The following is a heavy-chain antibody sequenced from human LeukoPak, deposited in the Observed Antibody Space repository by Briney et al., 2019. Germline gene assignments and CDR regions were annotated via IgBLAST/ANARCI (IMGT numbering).Heavy chain of an antibody. CDR1: GYTFTGYY. Sequence: GASVKVSCKASGYTFTGYYMHWVRQAPGQGLEWMGWINPNSGGTNYAQKFQGRVTMTRDTSISTAYMELSRLRSDDTAVYYCARDPTWQGYCSSTSCWDYYYMDVWGKGTTVTVSS. CDR2: INPNSGGT. CDR3: ARDPTWQGYCSSTSCWDYYYMDV. J-gene: IGHJ6*03. D-gene: IGHD2-2*01. V-gene: IGHV1-2*02.